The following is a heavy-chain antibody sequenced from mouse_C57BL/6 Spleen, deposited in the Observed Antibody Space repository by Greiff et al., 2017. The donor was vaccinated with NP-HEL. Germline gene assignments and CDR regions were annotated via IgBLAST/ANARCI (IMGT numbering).Heavy chain of an antibody. Sequence: QVQLQQPGAELVMPGATVKLSCKASCYTFTSYWMHWVKQRPGQGLEWIGEIDPSDSYTNYNQKFKGKSTLTVDKSSSTAYMQLSSLTSEDSAVYYCARRESNYVGFAYWGQGTLVTVSA. CDR1: CYTFTSYW. J-gene: IGHJ3*01. CDR2: IDPSDSYT. D-gene: IGHD2-5*01. CDR3: ARRESNYVGFAY. V-gene: IGHV1-69*01.